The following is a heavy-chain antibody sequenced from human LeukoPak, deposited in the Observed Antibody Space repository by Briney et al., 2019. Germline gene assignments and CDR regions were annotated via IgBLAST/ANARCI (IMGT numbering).Heavy chain of an antibody. Sequence: GGSLRLSCAASGFTFSSYNMNWVRQAPGKGLEWVSYISSSSSTVHYADSVKGRISISRGNAKNSLDLQMNNVRAEDTAVYYCVRGESLRFLDWLYDNYYYMDVWGKGTTVTVSS. CDR2: ISSSSSTV. V-gene: IGHV3-48*04. J-gene: IGHJ6*03. CDR1: GFTFSSYN. D-gene: IGHD3-3*01. CDR3: VRGESLRFLDWLYDNYYYMDV.